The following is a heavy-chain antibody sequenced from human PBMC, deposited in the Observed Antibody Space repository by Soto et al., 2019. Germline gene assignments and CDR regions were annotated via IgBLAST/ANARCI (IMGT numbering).Heavy chain of an antibody. CDR3: ARRYSSSWDV. CDR1: GGSFSGYY. CDR2: INHSGST. Sequence: SETLSLTCAVYGGSFSGYYWSWIRQPPGKGLEWIGEINHSGSTNYNPSLKSRVTISVDTSKNQFSLKLSSVTAADTAVYYCARRYSSSWDVWGKGTTVTVSS. V-gene: IGHV4-34*01. D-gene: IGHD6-13*01. J-gene: IGHJ6*04.